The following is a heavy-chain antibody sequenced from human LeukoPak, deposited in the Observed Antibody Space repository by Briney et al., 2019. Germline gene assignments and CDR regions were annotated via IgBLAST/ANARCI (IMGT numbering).Heavy chain of an antibody. CDR2: LIPIFGTA. J-gene: IGHJ4*02. Sequence: SVKVSCKASGGTFSSYAISWVRQAPGQGLEWMGGLIPIFGTANYAQKFQGRVTITTDESTSTAYMELSSLRSEDTAVYYCARAEPIPGYSGSYGSFDYWGQGTLVTVSS. V-gene: IGHV1-69*05. CDR1: GGTFSSYA. CDR3: ARAEPIPGYSGSYGSFDY. D-gene: IGHD1-26*01.